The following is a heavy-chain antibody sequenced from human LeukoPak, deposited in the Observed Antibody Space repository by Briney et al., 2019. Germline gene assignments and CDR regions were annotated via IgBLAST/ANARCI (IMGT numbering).Heavy chain of an antibody. V-gene: IGHV3-7*05. CDR1: AFSSSDYW. J-gene: IGHJ4*02. Sequence: GGSLRLSCAASAFSSSDYWMTWVRQAPGKGLHWVAHIKRDGSEEYYVDSVKGRFTISRDNAKTSLYLQMNSLRAEDTAVYYCARWNSGWEFDYWGQGTLVSVSS. CDR3: ARWNSGWEFDY. D-gene: IGHD6-19*01. CDR2: IKRDGSEE.